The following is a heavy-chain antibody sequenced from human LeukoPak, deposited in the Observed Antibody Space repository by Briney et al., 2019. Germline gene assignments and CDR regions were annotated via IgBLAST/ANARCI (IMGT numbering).Heavy chain of an antibody. J-gene: IGHJ4*02. CDR1: GFTFSNAW. V-gene: IGHV3-15*01. Sequence: GGSLRLSCAASGFTFSNAWMSWVRQAPGKGMEWVGRIKSKTDGGTTDYAAPVKGRFTISRDDSKNTLYLQMNSLKTEDTAVYYCERAVAGTWDYWGQGTLVTVSS. CDR2: IKSKTDGGTT. D-gene: IGHD6-19*01. CDR3: ERAVAGTWDY.